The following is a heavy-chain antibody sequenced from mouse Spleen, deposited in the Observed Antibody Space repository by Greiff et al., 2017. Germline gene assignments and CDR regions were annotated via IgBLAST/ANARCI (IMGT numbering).Heavy chain of an antibody. CDR1: GYTFTSYW. V-gene: IGHV1-64*01. CDR2: IHPNSGST. D-gene: IGHD1-2*01. CDR3: APLTTATTWFAY. Sequence: QVQLQQPGAELVKPGASVKLSCKASGYTFTSYWMHWVKQRPGQGLEWIGMIHPNSGSTNYNEKFKSKATLTVDKSSSTAYMQLSSLTSEDSAVYYCAPLTTATTWFAYWGQGTLVTVSA. J-gene: IGHJ3*01.